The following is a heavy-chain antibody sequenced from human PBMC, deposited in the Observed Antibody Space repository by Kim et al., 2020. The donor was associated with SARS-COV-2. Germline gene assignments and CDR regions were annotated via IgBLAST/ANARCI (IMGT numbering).Heavy chain of an antibody. Sequence: YADSLQGRFTISRDNSKNTLYLQMSRLRPEDTAVYYCVKDHKTTYYFDCWGQGTLVTVSS. V-gene: IGHV3-64D*09. CDR3: VKDHKTTYYFDC. D-gene: IGHD4-17*01. J-gene: IGHJ4*02.